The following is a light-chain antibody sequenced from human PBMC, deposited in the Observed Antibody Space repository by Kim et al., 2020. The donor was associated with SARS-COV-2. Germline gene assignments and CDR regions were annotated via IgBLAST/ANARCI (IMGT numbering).Light chain of an antibody. V-gene: IGKV3-11*01. Sequence: EIVLTQSPATLSLSPGERATLSCRASQGISSYLAWYQQKPGQAPRLLIYDASNRATGIPARFSGSGSGTDFTLTISSLEPEDFAVYYWQQRTSWPTVTFGGGTKLEI. CDR2: DAS. CDR3: QQRTSWPTVT. J-gene: IGKJ4*01. CDR1: QGISSY.